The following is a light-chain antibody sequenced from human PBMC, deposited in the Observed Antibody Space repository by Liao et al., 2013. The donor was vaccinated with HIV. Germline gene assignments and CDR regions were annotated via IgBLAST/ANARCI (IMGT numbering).Light chain of an antibody. J-gene: IGLJ1*01. V-gene: IGLV3-1*01. CDR2: EDD. CDR3: QTWDTGTGV. Sequence: SYGLTQPPSVSVSTGQTASITCYGDNLSNILGNKYLHWYLQRPGQSPVLVIYEDDKRPSGIPERFSGSNSGTTATLAISGAQALDEADYYCQTWDTGTGVFGTGTKVTV. CDR1: NLSNILGNKY.